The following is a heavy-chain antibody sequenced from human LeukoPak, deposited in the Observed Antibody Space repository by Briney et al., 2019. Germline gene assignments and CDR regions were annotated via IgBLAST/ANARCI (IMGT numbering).Heavy chain of an antibody. Sequence: GGSLRLSCAASGFTFSDYGMHWVRQAPGKGLEWVAFIRNDGSNEYYPDSVKGRFTISRDNSRNTLYLQMNSLRPEDTAVYYCTKGGSASHNWFDPWGQGTLVTVSS. D-gene: IGHD2-15*01. CDR1: GFTFSDYG. J-gene: IGHJ5*02. CDR2: IRNDGSNE. CDR3: TKGGSASHNWFDP. V-gene: IGHV3-30*02.